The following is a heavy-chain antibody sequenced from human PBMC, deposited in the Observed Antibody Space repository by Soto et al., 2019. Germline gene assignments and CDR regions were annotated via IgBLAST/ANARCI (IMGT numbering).Heavy chain of an antibody. CDR2: ISYDGSNK. V-gene: IGHV3-30-3*01. Sequence: QVQLVESGGGVVQPGRSLRLSCAASGFTFSSYAMHWVRQAPGKGLEWVAVISYDGSNKYYADSVKGRFTISRDNSKNMLYLQMNSLRAEDTAVYYCARELRVVVISGGVDYWGQGTLVTVSS. D-gene: IGHD3-22*01. J-gene: IGHJ4*02. CDR1: GFTFSSYA. CDR3: ARELRVVVISGGVDY.